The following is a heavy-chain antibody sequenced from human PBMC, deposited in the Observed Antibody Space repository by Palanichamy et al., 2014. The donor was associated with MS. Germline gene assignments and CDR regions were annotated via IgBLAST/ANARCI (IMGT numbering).Heavy chain of an antibody. D-gene: IGHD3-16*02. V-gene: IGHV3-23*01. CDR1: GFTFSSYA. J-gene: IGHJ4*02. CDR2: ISGSSSST. Sequence: EVQLLESGGGLVQPGGSLRLSCAASGFTFSSYAMGWVRQAPGKGLEWVSAISGSSSSTYYADSVKGRFTISRDNSKNTLYLQMNSLRAEDTAVYYWAKIGYDYVWGSYRHFDYWGQGTLVTVSS. CDR3: AKIGYDYVWGSYRHFDY.